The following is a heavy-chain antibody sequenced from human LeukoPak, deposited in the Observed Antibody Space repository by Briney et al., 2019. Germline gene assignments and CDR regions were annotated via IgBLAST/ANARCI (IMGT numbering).Heavy chain of an antibody. Sequence: PSETLSLTCTVSGVSISSSNYYWGWLRQPPGKGLEWIGSIYYSGSTYYNPSLTSRVTISVDTSKNQFSLNLSSVTAADTAVYYCARGEYSSSWLINWGQGTLVTVSS. CDR1: GVSISSSNYY. D-gene: IGHD6-13*01. J-gene: IGHJ4*02. CDR3: ARGEYSSSWLIN. CDR2: IYYSGST. V-gene: IGHV4-39*01.